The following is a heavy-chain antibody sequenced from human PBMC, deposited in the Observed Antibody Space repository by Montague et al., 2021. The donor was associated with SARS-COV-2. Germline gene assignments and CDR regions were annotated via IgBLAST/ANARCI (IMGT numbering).Heavy chain of an antibody. CDR3: ARTSRGSRYFYGVDV. V-gene: IGHV4-61*01. Sequence: SETLSLTCAVSGGSITSENWWSWIRQPPGMGLEWIGYIFRSGATNYNPPLKSRVIISLDTSKSQFSLRLSSVTAADTAIYYCARTSRGSRYFYGVDVWGQGTTVTVSS. CDR1: GGSITSENW. CDR2: IFRSGAT. D-gene: IGHD3-10*01. J-gene: IGHJ6*02.